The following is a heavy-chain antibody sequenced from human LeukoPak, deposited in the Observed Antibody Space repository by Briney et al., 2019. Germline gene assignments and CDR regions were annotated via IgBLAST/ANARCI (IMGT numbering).Heavy chain of an antibody. Sequence: ASVKVSCKASGYTFTGYLIHWVRQAPGQGLEWMGRINPYSCDTNFAQKFQGRVTMTRDTSITTAYMDLSSLTPDDTAVYFCARDQGSLTRSWYTGYWGQGTQVTVSS. D-gene: IGHD6-13*01. V-gene: IGHV1-2*06. CDR3: ARDQGSLTRSWYTGY. J-gene: IGHJ4*02. CDR1: GYTFTGYL. CDR2: INPYSCDT.